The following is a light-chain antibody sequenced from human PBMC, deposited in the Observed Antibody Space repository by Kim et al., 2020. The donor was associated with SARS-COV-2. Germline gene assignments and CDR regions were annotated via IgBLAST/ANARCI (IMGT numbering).Light chain of an antibody. Sequence: VSPGKTASITCSGDKLGDKYACWYQQKPGQSPVLGIYQDSKRPSGIPERFAGANSGNTATLTISGTQAMDEADYYCQAWDSSTVVFGGGTQLTVL. CDR3: QAWDSSTVV. V-gene: IGLV3-1*01. J-gene: IGLJ2*01. CDR2: QDS. CDR1: KLGDKY.